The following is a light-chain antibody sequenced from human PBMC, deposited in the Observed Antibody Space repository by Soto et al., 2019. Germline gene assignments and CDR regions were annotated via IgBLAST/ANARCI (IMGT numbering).Light chain of an antibody. J-gene: IGLJ1*01. CDR3: SSYAGSNYV. CDR1: SSDVGGYKY. Sequence: QSVLTQPPSASGSPGQSVTISCTGTSSDVGGYKYVSWYQQYPGKAPKLMIYAVNKRPSGVPDRLSGSKSGNTASLTVSGLQAEDEADYYCSSYAGSNYVFGTGTKVTVL. CDR2: AVN. V-gene: IGLV2-8*01.